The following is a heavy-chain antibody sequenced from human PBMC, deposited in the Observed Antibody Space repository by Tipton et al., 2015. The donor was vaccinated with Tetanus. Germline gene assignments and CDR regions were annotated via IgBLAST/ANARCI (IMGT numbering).Heavy chain of an antibody. V-gene: IGHV4-31*03. CDR2: IYYSGST. CDR3: ARGSGELSFARAGFDY. J-gene: IGHJ4*02. Sequence: GLVKPSETLSLTCTVSGGSIGSGGYYWSWIRQHPGKGLEWIGYIYYSGSTYYNPSLKSRVTISVDTSKNQFSLKLSSVTAADTAVYYCARGSGELSFARAGFDYWGQGTLVTVSS. CDR1: GGSIGSGGYY. D-gene: IGHD3-16*02.